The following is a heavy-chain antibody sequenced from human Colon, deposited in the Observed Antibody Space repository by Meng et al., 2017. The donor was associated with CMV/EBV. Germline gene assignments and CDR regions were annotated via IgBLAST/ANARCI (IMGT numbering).Heavy chain of an antibody. CDR3: ARDGRVGASPYNWFDP. V-gene: IGHV1-18*01. Sequence: ASVTVSCKASGGTFTSYGISWVRQAPGQGLEWMGWISAYNGNTNYAQKLQGRVTMTTDTSTSTAYMELRSLRSDDTAVYYCARDGRVGASPYNWFDPWGQGTLVTVSS. CDR2: ISAYNGNT. D-gene: IGHD1-26*01. J-gene: IGHJ5*02. CDR1: GGTFTSYG.